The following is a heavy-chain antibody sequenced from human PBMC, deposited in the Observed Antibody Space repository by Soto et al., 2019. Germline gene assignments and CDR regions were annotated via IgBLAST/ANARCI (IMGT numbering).Heavy chain of an antibody. J-gene: IGHJ4*02. V-gene: IGHV3-30-3*01. CDR3: ARDRPSFWSGYYGLDY. CDR1: GFTFSSYA. CDR2: ISYDGSNK. Sequence: GGSLRLSCAASGFTFSSYAVHWVRQAPGKGLEWVAVISYDGSNKYYADSVKGRFTISRDNSKNALYLQMNSLRAEDTAVYYCARDRPSFWSGYYGLDYWGQGTLVTVSS. D-gene: IGHD3-3*01.